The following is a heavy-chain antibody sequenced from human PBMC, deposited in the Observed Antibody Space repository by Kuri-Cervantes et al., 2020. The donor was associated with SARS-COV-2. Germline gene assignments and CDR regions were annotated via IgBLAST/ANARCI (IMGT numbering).Heavy chain of an antibody. V-gene: IGHV4-34*01. D-gene: IGHD4-17*01. CDR3: ARKRTTVTTFWFDP. CDR2: INHSGST. Sequence: SETLSLTCYVSGFSYYWSWIRQPPGKGLEWIGEINHSGSTNYNPSLKSRVTISVDTSKNQFSLKLSSVTAADTAVYYCARKRTTVTTFWFDPWGQGTLVTVSS. J-gene: IGHJ5*02. CDR1: GFSYY.